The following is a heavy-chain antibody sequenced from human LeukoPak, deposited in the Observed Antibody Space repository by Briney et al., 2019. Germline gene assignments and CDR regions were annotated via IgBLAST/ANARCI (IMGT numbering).Heavy chain of an antibody. V-gene: IGHV3-53*01. Sequence: GGSLRLSCAASGFTVSSNYMSWVRQAPGKGLGWVSVIYSGGSTYYADSVKGRFTISRDNSKNTLYLQMNSLRAEDTAVYYCASDQRMPGMSGYWGQGTLVTVSS. CDR3: ASDQRMPGMSGY. D-gene: IGHD2-2*01. J-gene: IGHJ4*02. CDR1: GFTVSSNY. CDR2: IYSGGST.